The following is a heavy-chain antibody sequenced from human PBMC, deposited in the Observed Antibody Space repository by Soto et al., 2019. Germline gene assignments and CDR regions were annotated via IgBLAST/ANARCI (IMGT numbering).Heavy chain of an antibody. CDR1: GFTFSSYS. CDR2: ISSSSSTI. V-gene: IGHV3-48*01. D-gene: IGHD3-10*01. Sequence: PGGSLRLSCAASGFTFSSYSMNWVRQAPGKGLEWVSYISSSSSTIYYADSVKGRFTISRDNAKNSLYLQMNSLRAEDTAVYYCASHDDGSGRYNGNWGQGTLVTVSS. J-gene: IGHJ4*02. CDR3: ASHDDGSGRYNGN.